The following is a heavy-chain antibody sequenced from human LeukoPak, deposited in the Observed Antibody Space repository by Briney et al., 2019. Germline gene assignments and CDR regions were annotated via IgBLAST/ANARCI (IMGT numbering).Heavy chain of an antibody. CDR1: GFTFSSYA. CDR3: ARDPTGGSGWYYYYFDY. V-gene: IGHV3-30-3*01. D-gene: IGHD6-19*01. J-gene: IGHJ4*02. Sequence: PGGSLRLSCAASGFTFSSYAMHWARQAPGKGLEWVAVMSHDGTNKYYADSVKGRFTISRDNPKNTLYLQMNSLRAEDTAVYYCARDPTGGSGWYYYYFDYWGQGTLVTVSS. CDR2: MSHDGTNK.